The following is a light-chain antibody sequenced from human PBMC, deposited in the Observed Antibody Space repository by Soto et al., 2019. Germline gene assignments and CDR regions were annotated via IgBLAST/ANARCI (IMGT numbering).Light chain of an antibody. Sequence: QSALTQPASVSGSPGQSITISCTGTSSDVGSYNLVSWYQQHPGKAPKLMIYEVSKRPSGVSNRFSGSKSGNTASQTISGLQAEDEADYYCCSYAGSSTPSYVFGTGTKVTVL. CDR1: SSDVGSYNL. CDR3: CSYAGSSTPSYV. V-gene: IGLV2-23*02. J-gene: IGLJ1*01. CDR2: EVS.